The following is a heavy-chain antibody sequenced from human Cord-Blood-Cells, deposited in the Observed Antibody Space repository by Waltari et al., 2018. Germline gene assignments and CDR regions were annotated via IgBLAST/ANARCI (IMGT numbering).Heavy chain of an antibody. CDR1: GGSFSGYY. Sequence: QVQLQQWGAGLLKPSETLSLTCAVYGGSFSGYYWSWIRQPPGKGLEGIGEINHSGSTNYNPSLKSRVTISVDTSKNQFSLKLSSVTAADTAVYYCARGGGGSYYYFDYWGQGTLVTVSS. D-gene: IGHD1-26*01. CDR3: ARGGGGSYYYFDY. CDR2: INHSGST. J-gene: IGHJ4*02. V-gene: IGHV4-34*01.